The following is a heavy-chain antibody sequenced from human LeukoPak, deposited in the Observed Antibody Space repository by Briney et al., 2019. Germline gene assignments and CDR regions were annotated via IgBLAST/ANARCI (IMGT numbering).Heavy chain of an antibody. J-gene: IGHJ3*02. Sequence: SETLSLTCTVSVGSFSSYYWNWVRQPPGKGLEWIGFIYYGGSADYNPSLKSRATISADTSKNQFSLKLSSVTAADTAVYYCARHWGQSDAFDIWGQGTMVTVSS. V-gene: IGHV4-59*08. D-gene: IGHD3-16*01. CDR2: IYYGGSA. CDR1: VGSFSSYY. CDR3: ARHWGQSDAFDI.